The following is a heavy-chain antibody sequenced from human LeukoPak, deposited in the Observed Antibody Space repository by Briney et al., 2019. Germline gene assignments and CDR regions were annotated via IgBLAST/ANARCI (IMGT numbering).Heavy chain of an antibody. V-gene: IGHV4-39*07. J-gene: IGHJ3*02. CDR1: GGSISITSYY. Sequence: SETLSLTCTVSGGSISITSYYWGWIRQPPGKGLEWIGSMYSSGSTYYNPSLKSRVTISVDTSKNQFSLKLSSVTAADTAVYYCARGPPDCSSTSCYAFDAFDIWAKGQWSPSLQ. CDR2: MYSSGST. D-gene: IGHD2-2*01. CDR3: ARGPPDCSSTSCYAFDAFDI.